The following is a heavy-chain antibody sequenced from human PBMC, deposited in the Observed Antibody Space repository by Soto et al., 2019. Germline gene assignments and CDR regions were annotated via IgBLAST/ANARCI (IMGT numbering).Heavy chain of an antibody. J-gene: IGHJ6*02. CDR1: GFTFSSYA. D-gene: IGHD6-6*01. Sequence: GGSLRLSCAASGFTFSSYAMHWVRQAPGKGLEWVAVISYDGSNKYYADSVKGRFTISRDNSKNMLYLQMNSLRAEDTAVYYCARDRGRRGIAARPHYYYGMDVWGQGTTVTV. V-gene: IGHV3-30-3*01. CDR3: ARDRGRRGIAARPHYYYGMDV. CDR2: ISYDGSNK.